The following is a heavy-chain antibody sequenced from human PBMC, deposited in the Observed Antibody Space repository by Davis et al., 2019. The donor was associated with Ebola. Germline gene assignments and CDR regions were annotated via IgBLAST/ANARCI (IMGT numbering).Heavy chain of an antibody. Sequence: GESLKISCAAYGFSFGDYAMSWFRRPPGKGLEWVSVIYRDGRTYYADSVKGRFTISRDNSKNTLYLQMNSLRAEDTAVYYCTRHVSGDFWYFDLWGRGTLVTVSS. CDR3: TRHVSGDFWYFDL. V-gene: IGHV3-66*04. CDR1: GFSFGDYA. D-gene: IGHD4-17*01. J-gene: IGHJ2*01. CDR2: IYRDGRT.